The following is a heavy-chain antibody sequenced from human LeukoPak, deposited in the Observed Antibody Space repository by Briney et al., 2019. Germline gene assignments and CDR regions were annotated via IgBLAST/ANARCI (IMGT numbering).Heavy chain of an antibody. CDR3: AKEGRDSGGYNGWFEP. J-gene: IGHJ5*02. V-gene: IGHV4-4*02. D-gene: IGHD2-15*01. CDR1: GGSIINSNW. Sequence: SETLSLTCAVSGGSIINSNWWSWVRQPPGKGLEWIGEIDHSGSTSYNPSLKSRVTVAIDTSKNQFSLKLNSVTAADTAVFYCAKEGRDSGGYNGWFEPWGQGTLVTVSS. CDR2: IDHSGST.